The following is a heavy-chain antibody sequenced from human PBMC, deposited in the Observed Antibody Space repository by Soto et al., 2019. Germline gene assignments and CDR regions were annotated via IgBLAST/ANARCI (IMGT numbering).Heavy chain of an antibody. D-gene: IGHD2-2*01. CDR2: VYYSGST. V-gene: IGHV4-59*08. Sequence: SETLSLTCTVSGGSFISYYWTWIRQPPWKGLEWIGYVYYSGSTDYNPSLKSRVTISVDTSKNQYSLKLNSVTAADTAVYYCAGRDCSTTSCDYLDYYYLDVWGRGTTVTVSS. CDR3: AGRDCSTTSCDYLDYYYLDV. J-gene: IGHJ6*03. CDR1: GGSFISYY.